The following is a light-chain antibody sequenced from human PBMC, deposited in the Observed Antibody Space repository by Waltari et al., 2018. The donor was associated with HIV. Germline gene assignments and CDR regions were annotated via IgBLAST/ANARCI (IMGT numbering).Light chain of an antibody. CDR1: SSNIRSNS. J-gene: IGLJ2*01. CDR2: SNN. Sequence: QSVLTPPPSASGTPGQRVTISCSGSSSNIRSNSVNWYQQLPGTAPKLLIYSNNQRPSGVPDRFSGSKSGTSASLAISGLQSEDEADYYCAAWDDSLNGPVFGGGTKLTVL. V-gene: IGLV1-44*01. CDR3: AAWDDSLNGPV.